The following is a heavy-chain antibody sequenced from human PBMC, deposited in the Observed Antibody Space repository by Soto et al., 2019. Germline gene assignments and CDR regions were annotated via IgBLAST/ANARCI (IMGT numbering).Heavy chain of an antibody. Sequence: ASVKVSCKVSGYTLTELSMHWVRQAPGKGLEWMGGFDPEDGETIYAQKFQGRVTMTEDTSTDTAYMELSSLRSEDTAVYYCATVPHLRFLGWLLDPWGQGTLVTVSS. CDR2: FDPEDGET. CDR3: ATVPHLRFLGWLLDP. D-gene: IGHD3-3*01. CDR1: GYTLTELS. V-gene: IGHV1-24*01. J-gene: IGHJ5*02.